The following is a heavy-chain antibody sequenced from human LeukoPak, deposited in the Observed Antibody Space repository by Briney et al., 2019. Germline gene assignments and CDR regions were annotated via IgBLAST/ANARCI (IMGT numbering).Heavy chain of an antibody. CDR1: GFTFSSYW. CDR2: INHNDGEK. V-gene: IGHV3-7*01. J-gene: IGHJ6*03. D-gene: IGHD6-6*01. CDR3: ARVIAARAARPTYYYMNA. Sequence: GESLRLSCAASGFTFSSYWMGWVRQAPGKGLEWVSNINHNDGEKYYADSVKGRFAISRDNAKDSLYLQMNSLRAEDTAVYLCARVIAARAARPTYYYMNAWGKGTPVTVSS.